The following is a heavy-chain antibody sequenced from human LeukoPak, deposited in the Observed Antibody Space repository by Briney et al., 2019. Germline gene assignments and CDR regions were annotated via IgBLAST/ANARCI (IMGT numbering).Heavy chain of an antibody. V-gene: IGHV4-39*07. J-gene: IGHJ6*02. CDR2: IYYSGST. Sequence: SETLSLTCTVSGGSISSTSYYWGWIRQPPGKGLEWIGSIYYSGSTYYNPSLKSRVTISVDTSKNQFSLKLSSVTAADTAVYYCARDRLGYCSSTSCYYYGMDVWGQGTTVTVSS. D-gene: IGHD2-2*01. CDR3: ARDRLGYCSSTSCYYYGMDV. CDR1: GGSISSTSYY.